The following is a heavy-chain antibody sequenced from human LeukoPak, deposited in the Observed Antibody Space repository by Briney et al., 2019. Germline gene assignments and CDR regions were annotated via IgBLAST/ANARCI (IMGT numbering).Heavy chain of an antibody. J-gene: IGHJ6*02. CDR1: GFTFSSYA. CDR2: IWDDGSNK. Sequence: QPGRSLRLSCAASGFTFSSYAMHWVRQAPGKGLEWVAVIWDDGSNKYYADSVKGRFTISRDNSKNTLYLHMNSLRAEDTAVYYCARDGGWSHYYFYGMDVWGQGTTVTVSS. D-gene: IGHD6-19*01. V-gene: IGHV3-33*01. CDR3: ARDGGWSHYYFYGMDV.